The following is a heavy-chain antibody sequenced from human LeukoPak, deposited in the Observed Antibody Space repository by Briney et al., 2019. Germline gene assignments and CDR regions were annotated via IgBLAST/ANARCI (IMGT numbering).Heavy chain of an antibody. CDR1: GYTFTSYD. J-gene: IGHJ4*02. D-gene: IGHD3-10*01. Sequence: GASVKVSCKASGYTFTSYDINWVRQATGQGLEWMGWMNPNSGNTGYAQKFQGRVTMTRNTSISTAYMELSSLRVEDTAVYFCAARKVRGVWFYLDYWGQGTLVTVSS. CDR2: MNPNSGNT. CDR3: AARKVRGVWFYLDY. V-gene: IGHV1-8*01.